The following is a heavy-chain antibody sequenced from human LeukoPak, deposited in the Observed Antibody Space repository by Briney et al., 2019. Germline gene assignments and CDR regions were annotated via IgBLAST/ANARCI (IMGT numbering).Heavy chain of an antibody. CDR3: AKDRSARITMIIVVAFDY. Sequence: GGSLRLSCAASGFTFSSYAMSWVRQAPVKGLEWVSAISGSGGSTYYADSVKGRFTISRDNSKNTLYLQMNSLRAEDTAVYYCAKDRSARITMIIVVAFDYWGQGTLVTVSS. D-gene: IGHD3-22*01. V-gene: IGHV3-23*01. CDR2: ISGSGGST. J-gene: IGHJ4*02. CDR1: GFTFSSYA.